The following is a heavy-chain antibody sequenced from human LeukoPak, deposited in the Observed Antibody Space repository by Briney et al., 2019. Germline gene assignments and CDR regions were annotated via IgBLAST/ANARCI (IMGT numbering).Heavy chain of an antibody. J-gene: IGHJ4*02. CDR2: IFDNGNT. D-gene: IGHD3-10*01. V-gene: IGHV4-59*01. CDR1: GGSINNYY. CDR3: ARARYYYGHYFDY. Sequence: SETLPLTCTVSGGSINNYYWSWIRQPPGKGLEWIGYIFDNGNTNYNPSLKSRVTISLDTSKNQFSLKLSSVTAADTAVYYCARARYYYGHYFDYWGQGTLVTVSS.